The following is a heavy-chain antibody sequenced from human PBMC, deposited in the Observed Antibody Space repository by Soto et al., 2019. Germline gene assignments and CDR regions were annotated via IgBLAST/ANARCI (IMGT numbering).Heavy chain of an antibody. J-gene: IGHJ5*02. CDR3: AREVVVASYNWFDP. Sequence: QVQLQESGPRLVKPSQTLSLTCTVSGGSISSGTYYWSWIRQHPEKGLEWIGYISYTGSTYYNPSLKSRVIISVDMSKNQFSLKLSSVTAADTAVYYCAREVVVASYNWFDPWGQGTLVTVSS. CDR1: GGSISSGTYY. V-gene: IGHV4-31*03. CDR2: ISYTGST. D-gene: IGHD2-15*01.